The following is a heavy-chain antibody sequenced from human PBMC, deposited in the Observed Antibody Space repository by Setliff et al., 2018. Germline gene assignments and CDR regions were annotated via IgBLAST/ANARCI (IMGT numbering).Heavy chain of an antibody. CDR3: ARVTGFLYMDV. D-gene: IGHD3-3*01. Sequence: PSETLSLTCTVSGDSISSRRNYWSWIRQSAGKGLECIGRIYTDGSTKYNPSLNSRVALSIDTSKNQFSLRLSSVTAADTAVYFCARVTGFLYMDVWGKGTTVTVSS. V-gene: IGHV4-61*02. CDR2: IYTDGST. CDR1: GDSISSRRNY. J-gene: IGHJ6*03.